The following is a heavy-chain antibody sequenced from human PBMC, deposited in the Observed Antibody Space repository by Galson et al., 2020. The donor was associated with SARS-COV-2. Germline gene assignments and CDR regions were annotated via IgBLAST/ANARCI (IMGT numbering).Heavy chain of an antibody. CDR1: GGSINSDDYY. J-gene: IGHJ3*02. D-gene: IGHD4-17*01. V-gene: IGHV4-30-4*01. CDR2: IYYSGST. Sequence: PSETLSLTCTVSGGSINSDDYYWNWIRQPPGKAPEWIGYIYYSGSTYYNPSLKSRVNMFLDTSKNQFSLSLSSVTAADTAVYFCASMNTVTTADEAFDTWGPETKVTVSS. CDR3: ASMNTVTTADEAFDT.